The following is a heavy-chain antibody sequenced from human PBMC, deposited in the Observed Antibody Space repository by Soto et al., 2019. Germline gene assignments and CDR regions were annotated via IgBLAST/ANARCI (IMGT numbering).Heavy chain of an antibody. CDR3: ARDGLGGYFDY. CDR1: GFTFSSYA. Sequence: GGSLRLSCAASGFTFSSYAMHWVRQAPGKGLEWVAVISYDGSNKYYADSVKGRFTISRDNSKNTLYLQMNSLRAEDTAVYYCARDGLGGYFDYWGQGTLVTVSS. CDR2: ISYDGSNK. V-gene: IGHV3-30-3*01. J-gene: IGHJ4*02. D-gene: IGHD3-16*01.